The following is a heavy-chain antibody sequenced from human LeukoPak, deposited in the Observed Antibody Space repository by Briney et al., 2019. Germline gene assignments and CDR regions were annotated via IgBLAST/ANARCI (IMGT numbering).Heavy chain of an antibody. D-gene: IGHD3-22*01. V-gene: IGHV4-59*01. CDR2: IYYSGSS. CDR3: ARDQYDSSGYYYWSAFDI. Sequence: SETLSLTCTVSGGSISSYYWSWIRQPPGKGLEWIGYIYYSGSSNYNPSLKSRVIISVDTAKNQFSLKLSSVTAADTAVYYCARDQYDSSGYYYWSAFDIWGQGTVVTVSS. J-gene: IGHJ3*02. CDR1: GGSISSYY.